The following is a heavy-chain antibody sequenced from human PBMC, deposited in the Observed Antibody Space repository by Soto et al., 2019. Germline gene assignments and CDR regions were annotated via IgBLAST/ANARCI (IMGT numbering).Heavy chain of an antibody. Sequence: QVQLVESGGGVVQPGRSLRLSCAASGFTFSSYAMHWVRQAPGKGLEWVAVISYDGSNKYYADSVKGRFTISRDNSKNTRNRQMNSMRAEDTAVYYCASRYCTNGVCYGVDYWGQGTLVTVS. D-gene: IGHD2-8*01. CDR2: ISYDGSNK. V-gene: IGHV3-30-3*01. J-gene: IGHJ4*02. CDR1: GFTFSSYA. CDR3: ASRYCTNGVCYGVDY.